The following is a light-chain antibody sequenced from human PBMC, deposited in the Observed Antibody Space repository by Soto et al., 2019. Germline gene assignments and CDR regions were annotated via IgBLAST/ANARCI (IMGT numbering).Light chain of an antibody. CDR1: PSVPNY. V-gene: IGKV3D-15*01. CDR3: QQYNNWPPWT. J-gene: IGKJ1*01. Sequence: IVLTQSPATLYLSPGESATLSCRASPSVPNYLAWYQQTPGQAPRLLSYGAFNRATGIPARFSGSGSGAEFTLTIRSLQSEDFAVYYCQQYNNWPPWTFGQGTKVDI. CDR2: GAF.